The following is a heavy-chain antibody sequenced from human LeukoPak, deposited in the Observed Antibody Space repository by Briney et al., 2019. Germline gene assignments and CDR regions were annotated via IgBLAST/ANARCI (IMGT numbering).Heavy chain of an antibody. CDR2: ISGSGDST. Sequence: GGSLRLSCAASGFTFSSYAMNWVRQAPGKGLEWVSLISGSGDSTDYADSVKSRFTISRDNSKNTLYLQINSLRADDTAVYYCAKRAVAGTGRGFDIWGQGTLVTVSS. D-gene: IGHD6-19*01. CDR1: GFTFSSYA. V-gene: IGHV3-23*01. J-gene: IGHJ3*02. CDR3: AKRAVAGTGRGFDI.